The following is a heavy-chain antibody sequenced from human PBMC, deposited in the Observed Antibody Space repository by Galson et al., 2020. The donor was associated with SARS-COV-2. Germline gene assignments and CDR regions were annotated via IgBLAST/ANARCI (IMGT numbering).Heavy chain of an antibody. CDR1: GGTFSSYA. V-gene: IGHV1-69*13. J-gene: IGHJ4*02. CDR3: AREPVEYSSSSRGAPYYYCDY. CDR2: IIPIFGTA. D-gene: IGHD6-6*01. Sequence: SVTVSCKASGGTFSSYAISWVRQAPGQGLEWMGGIIPIFGTANYAQKFQGRVTITADESTSTAYMELSSLRSEDTAVYYCAREPVEYSSSSRGAPYYYCDYWGQGTLVTVTS.